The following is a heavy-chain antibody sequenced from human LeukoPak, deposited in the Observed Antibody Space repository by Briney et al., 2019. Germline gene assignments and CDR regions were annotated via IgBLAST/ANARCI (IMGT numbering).Heavy chain of an antibody. CDR2: ISFSSTYI. CDR3: AATYSGNWEFDY. D-gene: IGHD1-26*01. J-gene: IGHJ4*02. CDR1: GFTFDTYS. Sequence: GGSLRLSCAASGFTFDTYSMNWVRQAPGKGLEWVSSISFSSTYIYYADSVKGRFTISRDDAKNSLYLQMNSLRAEDTALYYCAATYSGNWEFDYWGQGTLVTVSS. V-gene: IGHV3-21*04.